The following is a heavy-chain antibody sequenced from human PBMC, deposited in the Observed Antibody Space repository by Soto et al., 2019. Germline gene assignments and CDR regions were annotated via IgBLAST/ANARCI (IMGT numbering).Heavy chain of an antibody. J-gene: IGHJ5*02. D-gene: IGHD3-3*01. CDR2: INHSGST. CDR1: GGSFSGYY. CDR3: ARGKIYDFWSGYGWFDP. Sequence: QVQLQQWGAGLLKPSETLSLTCAVYGGSFSGYYWSWIRQPPGKGLEWIGEINHSGSTNYNPSLKSRVTISVDTYKTQFSLKLSSVTDADTAVYYCARGKIYDFWSGYGWFDPWGQGTLVTVSS. V-gene: IGHV4-34*01.